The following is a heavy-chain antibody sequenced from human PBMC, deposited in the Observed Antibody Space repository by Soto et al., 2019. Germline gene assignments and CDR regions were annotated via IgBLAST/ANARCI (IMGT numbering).Heavy chain of an antibody. CDR1: GDSLTIGGHY. Sequence: SETLSLTCPVSGDSLTIGGHYWTWIRQHPGKGLEWIGYISYSGSTSYSPSLKSRLIISVDTSQNQVSLKLASVTAADTAVYYCLTQGFGPLHGLVDVWGQGTTVTVSS. CDR3: LTQGFGPLHGLVDV. D-gene: IGHD3-10*01. J-gene: IGHJ6*02. CDR2: ISYSGST. V-gene: IGHV4-61*08.